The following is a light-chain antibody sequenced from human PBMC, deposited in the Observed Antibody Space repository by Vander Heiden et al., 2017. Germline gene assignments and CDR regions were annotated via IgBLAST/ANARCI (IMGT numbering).Light chain of an antibody. CDR3: QQYDNWPPRIT. CDR1: QSVSSN. Sequence: EIVMTQSPATLSVSPGERATLSCRASQSVSSNLAWYQQKPGQAPRLLIYGASTRATGIPARFSGSGSGTEFTLTISSLQSEDFALYYCQQYDNWPPRITFGQGTQLEIK. V-gene: IGKV3-15*01. J-gene: IGKJ5*01. CDR2: GAS.